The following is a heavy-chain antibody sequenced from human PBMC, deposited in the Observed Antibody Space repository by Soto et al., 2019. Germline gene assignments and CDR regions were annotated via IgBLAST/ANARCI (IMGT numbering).Heavy chain of an antibody. CDR2: ITGSGDYT. CDR1: GFTFSIYN. D-gene: IGHD1-20*01. J-gene: IGHJ4*02. V-gene: IGHV3-23*01. CDR3: ARRITSSFDY. Sequence: EVQLLESGGGLVQPGGSLRLSCVASGFTFSIYNMNWVRQAPGKGLEWVSVITGSGDYTNYADSAKGRFTISRDNSKNTLYLKMNSLRAEDPAVSFCARRITSSFDYWRQGTLVTVSS.